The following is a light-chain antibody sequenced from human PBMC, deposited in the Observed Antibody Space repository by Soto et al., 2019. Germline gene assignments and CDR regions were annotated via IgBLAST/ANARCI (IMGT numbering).Light chain of an antibody. CDR3: QQYNMSPFT. CDR2: GAS. J-gene: IGKJ5*01. V-gene: IGKV3-20*01. CDR1: QSITSVF. Sequence: EIVLTQSPATLSLSPVERATLSCMASQSITSVFVAWYQLKPGQAPRLLIFGASDTATGIPGRFSGSGSGTDFTLTISRLEPDDFAVYYCQQYNMSPFTFGQGTRLEI.